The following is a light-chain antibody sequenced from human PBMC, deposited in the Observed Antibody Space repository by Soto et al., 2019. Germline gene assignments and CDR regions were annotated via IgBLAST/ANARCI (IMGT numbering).Light chain of an antibody. CDR1: NTNIGAGYD. V-gene: IGLV1-40*01. J-gene: IGLJ3*02. CDR3: QSYDSSLSAWKV. CDR2: ANI. Sequence: QSVLTQPPSVSGAPGQRVSISCTGSNTNIGAGYDVNWDQQLPGTAPKLLIYANINRPSGVPDRFSGSKSGASAFLVITGLQAEDEADYYCQSYDSSLSAWKVFGGGTKVTVL.